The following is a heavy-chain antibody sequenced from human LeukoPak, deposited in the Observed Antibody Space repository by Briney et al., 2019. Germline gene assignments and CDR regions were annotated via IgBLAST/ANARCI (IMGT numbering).Heavy chain of an antibody. CDR3: ARSIPYGTTWYGRSDY. J-gene: IGHJ4*02. Sequence: GSLGLSCAASGFPFSSYSMTWARQAPGRGLEWVANIKPDGTTKFYVDSVKGRFTISRDNALNSLYLQMNSLRAEDTAIYYCARSIPYGTTWYGRSDYWGQGTLVTVSS. CDR2: IKPDGTTK. D-gene: IGHD6-13*01. CDR1: GFPFSSYS. V-gene: IGHV3-7*03.